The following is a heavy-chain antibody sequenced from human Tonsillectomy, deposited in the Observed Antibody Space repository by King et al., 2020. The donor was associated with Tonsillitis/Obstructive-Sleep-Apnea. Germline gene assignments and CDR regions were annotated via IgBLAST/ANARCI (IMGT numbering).Heavy chain of an antibody. Sequence: EVQLVESGGGLVQPGGSLRLSCAASGFTFSSFSMNWVRQAPGKGLECVSYISSSTTIIYYADSVKGRFTISRDNAKNSLYLQMNSLRAEDTAVYYCARDWTGNYGDYDNYYYYYMDVWGKGTTVTVSS. V-gene: IGHV3-48*01. CDR3: ARDWTGNYGDYDNYYYYYMDV. J-gene: IGHJ6*03. CDR1: GFTFSSFS. D-gene: IGHD3/OR15-3a*01. CDR2: ISSSTTII.